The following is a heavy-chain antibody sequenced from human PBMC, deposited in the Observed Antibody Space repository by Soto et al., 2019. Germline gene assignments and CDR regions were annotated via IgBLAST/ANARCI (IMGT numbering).Heavy chain of an antibody. CDR3: ARGPSGDKVDS. CDR2: IYDGGRT. Sequence: QVQLQESGPGLVKPSQTLSLTCTVSGGSISTVDYWWSWIRQSPDMGLEWIGHIYDGGRTYNNPSLESRVTMSADTSKRQLSLTLSSVSAADTAVYYCARGPSGDKVDSWGQGTLVTVSS. V-gene: IGHV4-30-4*01. D-gene: IGHD7-27*01. CDR1: GGSISTVDYW. J-gene: IGHJ4*02.